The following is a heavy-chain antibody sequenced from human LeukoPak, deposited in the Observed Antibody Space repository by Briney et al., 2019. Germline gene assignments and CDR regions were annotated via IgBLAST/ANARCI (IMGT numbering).Heavy chain of an antibody. D-gene: IGHD2-2*01. CDR2: IWYDGSNK. V-gene: IGHV3-33*01. Sequence: GGSLRLSCAASGFTFSSYGMHWVRRAPGKGLEWVAVIWYDGSNKYYADSVKGRFTISRDNSKNTLYLQMNSLRAEDTAVYYCARAEVPAAIKSGAFDIWGQGTMVTVSS. CDR3: ARAEVPAAIKSGAFDI. CDR1: GFTFSSYG. J-gene: IGHJ3*02.